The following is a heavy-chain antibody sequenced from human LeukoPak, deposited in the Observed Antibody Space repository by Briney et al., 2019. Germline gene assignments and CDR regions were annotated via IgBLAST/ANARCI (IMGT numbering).Heavy chain of an antibody. CDR3: ARGGYSGYDWVDWFDP. CDR1: GFTVRSNY. Sequence: PGGSLRLSCAASGFTVRSNYMSWVRQAPGKGLEWVSVIYSGGNTYYADSVKGRFTISRDNSKNTLFLQMNSLRAEDTAVYYCARGGYSGYDWVDWFDPWGQGTLVTVSS. V-gene: IGHV3-53*01. CDR2: IYSGGNT. J-gene: IGHJ5*02. D-gene: IGHD5-12*01.